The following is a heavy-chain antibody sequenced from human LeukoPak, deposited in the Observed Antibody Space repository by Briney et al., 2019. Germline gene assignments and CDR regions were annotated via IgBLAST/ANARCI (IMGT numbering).Heavy chain of an antibody. CDR2: INSDGSST. V-gene: IGHV3-74*01. Sequence: VGSLRLSCAASGFTFRNYWMHWVRQAPGKGLVWVSRINSDGSSTTYADSVKGRFTMSRDNAKNTLYLQMNSLRAEDTAVYYCARGGFGIVVVSAIDYWGQGTLVTVSS. CDR1: GFTFRNYW. CDR3: ARGGFGIVVVSAIDY. J-gene: IGHJ4*02. D-gene: IGHD2-21*01.